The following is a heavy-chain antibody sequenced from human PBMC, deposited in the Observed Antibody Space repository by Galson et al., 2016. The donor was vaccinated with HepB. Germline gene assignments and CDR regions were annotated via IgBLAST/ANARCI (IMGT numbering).Heavy chain of an antibody. J-gene: IGHJ4*02. V-gene: IGHV3-30*04. Sequence: SLRLSCAASGFTFTSYPIHWVRQAPGKGLEWVGVTSFDGSRVYYAESVDGRFTISRDNSQNTVYLQMHNLKTEDTALYYCASGFCASISCPLGHYWGQGAQVTASS. D-gene: IGHD1-14*01. CDR2: TSFDGSRV. CDR3: ASGFCASISCPLGHY. CDR1: GFTFTSYP.